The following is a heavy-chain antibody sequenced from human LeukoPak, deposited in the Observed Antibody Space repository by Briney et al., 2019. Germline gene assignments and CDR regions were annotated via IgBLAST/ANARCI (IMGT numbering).Heavy chain of an antibody. D-gene: IGHD6-6*01. V-gene: IGHV5-51*01. Sequence: GESLKISCQDSGDSLTRHWIGWVRQMPGKGLEWMTSIYPGDSDTRYSPSFQGQVTVSADKSFSTTYLQWSSLKPSDSAIYYCARRASLEYISAIEDWGQGTLVSVSS. CDR2: IYPGDSDT. CDR3: ARRASLEYISAIED. CDR1: GDSLTRHW. J-gene: IGHJ4*02.